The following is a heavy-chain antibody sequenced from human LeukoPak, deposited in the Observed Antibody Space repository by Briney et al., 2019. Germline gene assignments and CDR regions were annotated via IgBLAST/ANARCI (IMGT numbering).Heavy chain of an antibody. Sequence: ASVKVSCKASGYTFTSYGISWVRQAPGRGLAGMGWISAYNGNTNYAQKLQGRATMTTDTSTSTAYMELRSLRSDDAAVYYCARSATMIVVAIGAFDIWGQGTMVTVSS. D-gene: IGHD3-22*01. CDR1: GYTFTSYG. CDR3: ARSATMIVVAIGAFDI. CDR2: ISAYNGNT. J-gene: IGHJ3*02. V-gene: IGHV1-18*01.